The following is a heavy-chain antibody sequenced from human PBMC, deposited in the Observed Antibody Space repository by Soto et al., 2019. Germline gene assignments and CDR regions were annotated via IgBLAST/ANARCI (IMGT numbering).Heavy chain of an antibody. Sequence: QVQLVESGGGVVQPGTSLRVSCVGSGFTFRSYVIHWVRQAPGKGLEWVALTSYDGSDKYYGDSVRGRFTISRDNSRNTVDLQMDRLRLEDTALYYCARWGTTVGLDVWGQGTLVSVSS. V-gene: IGHV3-30*19. CDR1: GFTFRSYV. J-gene: IGHJ1*01. CDR2: TSYDGSDK. D-gene: IGHD4-17*01. CDR3: ARWGTTVGLDV.